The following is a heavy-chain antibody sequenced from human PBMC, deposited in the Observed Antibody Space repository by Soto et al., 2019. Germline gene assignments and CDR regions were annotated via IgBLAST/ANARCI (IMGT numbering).Heavy chain of an antibody. Sequence: SETLSLTCTVSGGSISSYYWSWIRQPPGKGLEWIGYIYYSGSTNYNPSLKSRVTISVDTSKNQFSLKLSSVTAADTAVYYCARERYSSSWYGNWFDPWGQGTLVTVSS. CDR3: ARERYSSSWYGNWFDP. D-gene: IGHD6-13*01. V-gene: IGHV4-59*01. CDR2: IYYSGST. CDR1: GGSISSYY. J-gene: IGHJ5*02.